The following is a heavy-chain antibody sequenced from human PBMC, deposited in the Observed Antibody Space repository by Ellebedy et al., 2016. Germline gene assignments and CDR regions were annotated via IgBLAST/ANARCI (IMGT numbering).Heavy chain of an antibody. J-gene: IGHJ4*02. CDR3: TKVGNGWSSDY. Sequence: GGSLRLXXSASGFSLSTFTVQWVRQAPGKGLEWVSSISSTGNFLDYADSVKGRFTISKDIASNSLYLQMDSLRAEDTAVYYCTKVGNGWSSDYWGQGTLVTVSS. D-gene: IGHD6-19*01. CDR1: GFSLSTFT. CDR2: ISSTGNFL. V-gene: IGHV3-21*03.